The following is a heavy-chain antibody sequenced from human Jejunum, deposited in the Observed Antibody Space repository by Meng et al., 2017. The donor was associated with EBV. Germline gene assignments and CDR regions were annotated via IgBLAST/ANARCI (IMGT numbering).Heavy chain of an antibody. J-gene: IGHJ5*02. Sequence: GPRRCLPPRPRPRAGSVSGASVSVCVYSWSGSRQPPGKGLEWIGYIYDRGSTESNPSLNGRVSISVDKSNNQVSLKLNSVTAADTAMYHCAKNAPAGYDSSGFYHVGWFDPWGQGILVTVSS. CDR1: GASVSVCVYS. CDR3: AKNAPAGYDSSGFYHVGWFDP. CDR2: IYDRGST. V-gene: IGHV4-61*08. D-gene: IGHD3-22*01.